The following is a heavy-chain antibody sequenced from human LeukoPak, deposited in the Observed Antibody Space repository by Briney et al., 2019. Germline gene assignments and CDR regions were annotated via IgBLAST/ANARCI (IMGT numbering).Heavy chain of an antibody. CDR1: GFTFSSYS. D-gene: IGHD3-10*01. V-gene: IGHV3-48*01. CDR3: ARDNSRWFGELVIDY. CDR2: ISSSSRTI. J-gene: IGHJ4*02. Sequence: GGSLRLSCAASGFTFSSYSMNWVRQAPGKGLEWVSYISSSSRTIYYADSVKGRFTISRDNAKNSLYLQMNSLRAEDTAVYYCARDNSRWFGELVIDYWGQGTLVTVSS.